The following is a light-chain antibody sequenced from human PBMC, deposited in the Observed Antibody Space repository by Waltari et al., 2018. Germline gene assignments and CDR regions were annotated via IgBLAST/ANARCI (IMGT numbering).Light chain of an antibody. Sequence: YELTQPPSVSVSPGQTARITCSGHELPRKYAYWFQQKSGQAPRLVIYEDTKRPSGIPERFPGSSSGTVATLTITGAQVDDEADYYCYSSDSTGLRVFGGGTTVVVL. CDR2: EDT. CDR1: ELPRKY. CDR3: YSSDSTGLRV. J-gene: IGLJ1*01. V-gene: IGLV3-10*01.